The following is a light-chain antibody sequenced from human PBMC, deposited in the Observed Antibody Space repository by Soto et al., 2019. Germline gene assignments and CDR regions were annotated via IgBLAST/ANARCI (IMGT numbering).Light chain of an antibody. CDR1: QSLLHTNGYNY. CDR3: MQALQTPWT. J-gene: IGKJ1*01. V-gene: IGKV2-28*01. Sequence: DIVMTQSPLSLPVTPGEPASVSCRSSQSLLHTNGYNYLDWYLQKPGQSPQLVIYLGSNRASGVPDRFSGSGSGTDFTLKISRVEAEDVGVYFCMQALQTPWTFGQGTKVEIK. CDR2: LGS.